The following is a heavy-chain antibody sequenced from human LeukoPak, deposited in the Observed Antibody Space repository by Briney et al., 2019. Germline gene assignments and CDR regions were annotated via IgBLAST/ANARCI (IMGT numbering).Heavy chain of an antibody. D-gene: IGHD2-2*01. V-gene: IGHV4-61*02. CDR1: GGSISSGSYY. CDR2: IHTSGST. CDR3: ARGGGSTPFDYYYGMDV. Sequence: SQTLSLTCTVSGGSISSGSYYWSWIRQPAGKGLEWIGRIHTSGSTNYNPSLKSRVTISVDTSKNQFSLKLSSVTAADTAVYYCARGGGSTPFDYYYGMDVWGQGTTVTVSS. J-gene: IGHJ6*02.